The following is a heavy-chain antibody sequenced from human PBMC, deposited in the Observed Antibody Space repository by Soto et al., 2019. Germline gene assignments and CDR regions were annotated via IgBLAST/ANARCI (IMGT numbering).Heavy chain of an antibody. CDR3: TRLDPPYTD. Sequence: GGSLRLSCAASGFTFSGSAMHWVRQASGKGLEWVGRIRSKANSYATAYAASVKGRFTISRDDSKNTAYLQMNSLKTEDTAVYYCTRLDPPYTDWGQGTLVTVSS. CDR2: IRSKANSYAT. V-gene: IGHV3-73*01. CDR1: GFTFSGSA. J-gene: IGHJ4*02. D-gene: IGHD3-16*01.